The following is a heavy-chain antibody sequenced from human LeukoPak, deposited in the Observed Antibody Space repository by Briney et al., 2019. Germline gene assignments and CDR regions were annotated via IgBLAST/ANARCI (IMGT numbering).Heavy chain of an antibody. Sequence: PSETLSLTCTVSGGFISSYYWSWIRQPAGKGLEWIGRIYTSGSTNYNPSLKSRVTMSVDTSKNQFSLKLTSVTAADTAVYYCARDQRRGGSSSSDYWGQGTLVTVSS. CDR3: ARDQRRGGSSSSDY. CDR2: IYTSGST. CDR1: GGFISSYY. D-gene: IGHD6-6*01. J-gene: IGHJ4*02. V-gene: IGHV4-4*07.